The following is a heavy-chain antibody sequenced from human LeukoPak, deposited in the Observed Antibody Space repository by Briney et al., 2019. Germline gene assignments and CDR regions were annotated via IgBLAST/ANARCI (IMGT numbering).Heavy chain of an antibody. CDR2: INGDGSST. D-gene: IGHD1-1*01. J-gene: IGHJ4*02. CDR3: ARNDDTMPFDN. V-gene: IGHV3-74*01. Sequence: GSLRLSCAASGLTFANYWMHWIRQVPGRVPVWVSRINGDGSSTAYADSVKGRFTISRDNAKNTLYLQMNSLRPEDTALYYCARNDDTMPFDNWGQGTLVTVSS. CDR1: GLTFANYW.